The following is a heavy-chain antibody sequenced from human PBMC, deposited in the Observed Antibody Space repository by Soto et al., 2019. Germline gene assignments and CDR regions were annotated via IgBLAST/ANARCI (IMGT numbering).Heavy chain of an antibody. CDR3: AKDIVFISGWHQRGHFVF. Sequence: GGSLRLSCAVSGFTFDDYAMHWVRQAPGKGLEWVSSISWNSGNIGYADSVKGRFTISRDNAKNSLYLQMNSLRAEDTALYYCAKDIVFISGWHQRGHFVFWXPGILVTLSS. V-gene: IGHV3-9*01. CDR2: ISWNSGNI. CDR1: GFTFDDYA. D-gene: IGHD6-19*01. J-gene: IGHJ4*02.